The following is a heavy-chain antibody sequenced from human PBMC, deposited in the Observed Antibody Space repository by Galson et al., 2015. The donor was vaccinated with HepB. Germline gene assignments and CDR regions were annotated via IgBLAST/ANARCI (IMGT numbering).Heavy chain of an antibody. J-gene: IGHJ5*02. Sequence: SLRLSCAASGFTFSSYAMSWVRQAPGRGLEWVSAISGSGGSTYYADSVKGRFTISRDNSKNTLYLQMNSLRAEDTAVYYCAKWYDYGDYGDWFDPWGQGTLVTVSS. CDR1: GFTFSSYA. CDR2: ISGSGGST. CDR3: AKWYDYGDYGDWFDP. V-gene: IGHV3-23*01. D-gene: IGHD4-17*01.